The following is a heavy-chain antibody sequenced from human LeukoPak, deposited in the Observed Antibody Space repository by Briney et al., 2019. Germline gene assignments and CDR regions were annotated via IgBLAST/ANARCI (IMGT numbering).Heavy chain of an antibody. V-gene: IGHV3-23*01. CDR1: GFTFSSYG. J-gene: IGHJ4*02. CDR3: AKTGSSRFDY. D-gene: IGHD1-26*01. CDR2: FSGSGGNT. Sequence: GGSLRLSCAASGFTFSSYGMHWVRQAPGKGLEWVSAFSGSGGNTYYADSVKGRFTISRDNSKNTLYLQMNTLRAEDTAVYYCAKTGSSRFDYWGQGTLVTVSS.